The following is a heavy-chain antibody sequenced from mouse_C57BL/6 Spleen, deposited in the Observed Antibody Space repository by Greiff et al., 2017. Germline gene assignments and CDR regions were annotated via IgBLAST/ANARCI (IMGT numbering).Heavy chain of an antibody. D-gene: IGHD2-4*01. CDR1: GYTFTSYW. CDR3: ARVGLRRGYYAMDY. V-gene: IGHV1-55*01. J-gene: IGHJ4*01. Sequence: QVQLQQPGAELVKPGASVKMSCKASGYTFTSYWITWVKQRPGQGLEWIGDIYPGSGGTNYNEKFKSKATLTVDTSSSTAYMQLSSLTSEDSAVYYCARVGLRRGYYAMDYWGQGTSVTVSS. CDR2: IYPGSGGT.